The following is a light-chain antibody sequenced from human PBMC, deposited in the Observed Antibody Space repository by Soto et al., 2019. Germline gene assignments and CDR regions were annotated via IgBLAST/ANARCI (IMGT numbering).Light chain of an antibody. CDR2: WAS. Sequence: DSVMTQSPASLAVSLGERATINCKSSQSVLSSSNNKNYLAWYQQKPGQPPKLLIYWASTRESGVPDRFSGSGSGTEFTLTISSLQAEDVAAYYCQQYYSWPLTFGGGTKVDIK. V-gene: IGKV4-1*01. CDR1: QSVLSSSNNKNY. J-gene: IGKJ4*01. CDR3: QQYYSWPLT.